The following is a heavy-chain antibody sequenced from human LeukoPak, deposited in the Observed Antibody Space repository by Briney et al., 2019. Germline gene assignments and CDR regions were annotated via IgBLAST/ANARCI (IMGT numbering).Heavy chain of an antibody. J-gene: IGHJ3*02. CDR3: ARDRLSSRAFDI. CDR2: ISYSGST. V-gene: IGHV4-59*01. Sequence: SETLSLTCTVSGGSITNYHWSWIRQPPGKGLEWIGYISYSGSTDYNASLKSRVTISVDTSKNQFSLKLRSVTAADTAVYYCARDRLSSRAFDIWGQGTMVTVSS. CDR1: GGSITNYH.